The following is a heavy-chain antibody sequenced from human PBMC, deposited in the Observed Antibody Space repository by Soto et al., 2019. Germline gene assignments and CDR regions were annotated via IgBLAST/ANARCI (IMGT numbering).Heavy chain of an antibody. Sequence: QLQLQESGPGLVKPSETLSLTCTVSGGSISSSSYYWGWIRQPPGKGLEWIGSIYYSGSTYYNPSLKSRVTISVDTSKNQFSLKLSSVTAADTAVYYCARQYDYVWGSYPLFDYWGQGTLVTVSS. J-gene: IGHJ4*02. V-gene: IGHV4-39*01. CDR1: GGSISSSSYY. D-gene: IGHD3-16*02. CDR3: ARQYDYVWGSYPLFDY. CDR2: IYYSGST.